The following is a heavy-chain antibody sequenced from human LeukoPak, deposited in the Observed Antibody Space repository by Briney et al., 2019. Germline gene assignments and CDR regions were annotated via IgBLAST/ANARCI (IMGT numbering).Heavy chain of an antibody. CDR3: VREGGSPPKGNWFDR. Sequence: GGSLRPSCTASGFSFSNYAVSWVRQGLMGLEWVSAISDNTYYAESVKGRFSMFSDNSKKTVYLQMNSLRVDDTAVYYCVREGGSPPKGNWFDRWGQGTLVTVSS. D-gene: IGHD3-16*01. J-gene: IGHJ5*02. CDR2: ISDNT. V-gene: IGHV3-23*01. CDR1: GFSFSNYA.